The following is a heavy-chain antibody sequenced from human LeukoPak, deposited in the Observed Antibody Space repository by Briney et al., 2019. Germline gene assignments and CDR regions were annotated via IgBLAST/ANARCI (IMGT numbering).Heavy chain of an antibody. J-gene: IGHJ3*02. D-gene: IGHD1-26*01. CDR2: NT. Sequence: GGSLRLSCAASGFTFSNYAMNWVRQAPGKGLQWVSSNTYYADSVKGRFTISRDNAKNSLYLQMNSLRAEDTAVYYCARGAGAIPFLDAFDIWGQGTMVTVSS. CDR1: GFTFSNYA. V-gene: IGHV3-69-1*01. CDR3: ARGAGAIPFLDAFDI.